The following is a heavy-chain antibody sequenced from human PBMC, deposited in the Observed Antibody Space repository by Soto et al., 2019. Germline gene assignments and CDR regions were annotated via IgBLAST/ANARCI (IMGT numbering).Heavy chain of an antibody. Sequence: QVQLQQSGPGLVKPSQTLSLVCAISGDSVSSDSATWSWIRQSPSRGLEWLGRTYYRSKWYNDYAVSVKSRIAITPDTSKNQLSLHLNSVTPEDTALYFCARDGSGFNWYFDLWGRGTLVTVSS. CDR2: TYYRSKWYN. J-gene: IGHJ2*01. CDR3: ARDGSGFNWYFDL. V-gene: IGHV6-1*01. CDR1: GDSVSSDSAT. D-gene: IGHD6-19*01.